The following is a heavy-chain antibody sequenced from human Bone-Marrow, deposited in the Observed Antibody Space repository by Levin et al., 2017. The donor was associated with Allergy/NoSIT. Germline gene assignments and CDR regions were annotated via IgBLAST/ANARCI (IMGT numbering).Heavy chain of an antibody. Sequence: ASVKVSCKVSGYTLTELSMHWVRQAPGKGLEWMGGFDPEDGETIYAQKFQGRVTMTEDTSTDTAYMELSSLRSEDTAVYYCATSRPRGYYDSSGTIDYWGQGTLVTVSS. CDR3: ATSRPRGYYDSSGTIDY. D-gene: IGHD3-22*01. CDR2: FDPEDGET. J-gene: IGHJ4*02. V-gene: IGHV1-24*01. CDR1: GYTLTELS.